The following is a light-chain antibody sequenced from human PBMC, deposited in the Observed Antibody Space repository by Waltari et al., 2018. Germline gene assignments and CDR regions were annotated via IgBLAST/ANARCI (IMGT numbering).Light chain of an antibody. Sequence: EVVMTQYPATLSVSPGGGATVSCRASHGISPSLAWYQQKPGQAPRLLIYTAPPRAAGVPARFSGSGSGTEFTLTISSLQSEDSAVYYCQQYNNWPPLTFGGGTKVEI. CDR1: HGISPS. CDR3: QQYNNWPPLT. CDR2: TAP. J-gene: IGKJ4*01. V-gene: IGKV3-15*01.